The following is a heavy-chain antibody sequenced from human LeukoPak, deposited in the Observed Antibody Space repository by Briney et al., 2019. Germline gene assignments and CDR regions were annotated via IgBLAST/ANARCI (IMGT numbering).Heavy chain of an antibody. CDR3: ARVGYCSSTSSPFDY. CDR1: AGSISSGGYS. Sequence: PSENLSLTCAVYAGSISSGGYSWSWIRQPPGNGLEWIGYIYHSGSTYYNPSLNSRVTISLDSSKNQFSLKLSSVTAPDTAVYYCARVGYCSSTSSPFDYWGQGTLVTVSS. J-gene: IGHJ4*02. V-gene: IGHV4-30-2*01. D-gene: IGHD2-2*01. CDR2: IYHSGST.